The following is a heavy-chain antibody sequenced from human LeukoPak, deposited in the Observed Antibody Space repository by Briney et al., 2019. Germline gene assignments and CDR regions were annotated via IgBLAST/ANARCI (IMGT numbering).Heavy chain of an antibody. CDR1: GFTFTSSA. CDR2: IVVGSGNT. D-gene: IGHD3-10*01. CDR3: AADGMVRGASGYFDY. Sequence: ASVKVSCKASGFTFTSSAMQWVRQARGQRLEWIGWIVVGSGNTNYVQKFQERVTITRDMSTSTAYMELSSLRSEDTAVYYCAADGMVRGASGYFDYWGQGTLVTVSS. J-gene: IGHJ4*02. V-gene: IGHV1-58*02.